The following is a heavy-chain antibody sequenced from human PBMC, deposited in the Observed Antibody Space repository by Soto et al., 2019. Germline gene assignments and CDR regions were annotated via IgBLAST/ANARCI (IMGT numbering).Heavy chain of an antibody. CDR2: IYYNGNT. V-gene: IGHV4-59*11. J-gene: IGHJ1*01. D-gene: IGHD2-8*01. CDR3: ASSQWYSAY. Sequence: SETLSLTCTVSGGSIINHYWSWSRQPPGKGLEWIGYIYYNGNTNYNPSLKSRVTMSVDTSKNQFSLKLSSVTAADTAVYYCASSQWYSAYRGQGTPVPVSS. CDR1: GGSIINHY.